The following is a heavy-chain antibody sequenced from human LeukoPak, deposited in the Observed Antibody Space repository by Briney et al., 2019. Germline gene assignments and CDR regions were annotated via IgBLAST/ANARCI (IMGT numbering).Heavy chain of an antibody. CDR1: GFTFSSYE. CDR2: ISSSGSTI. CDR3: ARETGKYYYDSSGYYFDY. Sequence: GGSLRLSCAASGFTFSSYEMNWVRQAPGKGLEWVSYISSSGSTIYYADSVKGRFTISRDNAKNSLYLQMNSLRAEDTAVYYCARETGKYYYDSSGYYFDYWGQGTLVTVSS. J-gene: IGHJ4*02. V-gene: IGHV3-48*03. D-gene: IGHD3-22*01.